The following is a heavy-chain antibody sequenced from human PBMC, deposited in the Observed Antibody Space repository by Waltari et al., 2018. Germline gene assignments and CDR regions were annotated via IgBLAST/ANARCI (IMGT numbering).Heavy chain of an antibody. CDR1: GFTFSSYG. J-gene: IGHJ1*01. CDR2: IRYDGSNK. V-gene: IGHV3-30*02. D-gene: IGHD2-15*01. CDR3: ANNAEYAPGRPRGLLFQH. Sequence: QVQLVESGGGVVQPGGSLRLSCAASGFTFSSYGMHWVRQAPGKGLEWVAFIRYDGSNKYYADSVKGRFTISRDNSKNTLYLQMNSLRAEDTAVYYCANNAEYAPGRPRGLLFQHWGQGTLVTVSS.